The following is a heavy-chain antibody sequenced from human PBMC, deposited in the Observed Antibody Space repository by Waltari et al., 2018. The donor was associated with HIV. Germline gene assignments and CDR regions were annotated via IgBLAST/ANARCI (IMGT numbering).Heavy chain of an antibody. J-gene: IGHJ4*02. Sequence: QVQLVESGGGSVRPGGSLRLSCAVSGVVFREHYFSWIRQAPGKGREWIAYIKTVVDNTYYADSGRVRFTISSDDATHSLHLQMDTVKVDDTAVYYYAIFGGYDYGTDFDYWGQGTLVTVSS. CDR3: AIFGGYDYGTDFDY. D-gene: IGHD3-3*01. CDR1: GVVFREHY. V-gene: IGHV3-11*01. CDR2: IKTVVDNT.